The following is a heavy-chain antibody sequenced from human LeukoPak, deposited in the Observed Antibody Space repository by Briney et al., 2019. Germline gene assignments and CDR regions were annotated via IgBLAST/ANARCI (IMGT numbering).Heavy chain of an antibody. V-gene: IGHV5-51*01. CDR3: AIYSDTYYFDC. CDR1: GYSFTSYW. J-gene: IGHJ4*02. CDR2: IYPGDSDT. Sequence: GEYLKISCKGSGYSFTSYWIGWVRQRPGKGLEWMGIIYPGDSDTRYSPSFQGQVTISADKSISTAYLQWSSLKASDTAMYYCAIYSDTYYFDCWGQGTLVTVSS. D-gene: IGHD1-26*01.